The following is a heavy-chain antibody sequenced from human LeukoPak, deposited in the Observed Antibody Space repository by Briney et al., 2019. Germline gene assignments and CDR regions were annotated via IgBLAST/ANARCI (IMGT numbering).Heavy chain of an antibody. CDR2: IYYSGST. D-gene: IGHD3-3*01. CDR1: GGSISSYY. Sequence: PSETLSLTCTVSGGSISSYYWSWIRQPPGKGLDWIGYIYYSGSTNYNPSLKSRVTISVDTSKNQFSLKVTSVTAADTAVFYCARLANYDFWRGPYPHDAFDIWGQGTMVTVSS. J-gene: IGHJ3*02. V-gene: IGHV4-59*08. CDR3: ARLANYDFWRGPYPHDAFDI.